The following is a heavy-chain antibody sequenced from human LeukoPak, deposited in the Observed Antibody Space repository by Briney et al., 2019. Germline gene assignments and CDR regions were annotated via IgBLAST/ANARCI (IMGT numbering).Heavy chain of an antibody. D-gene: IGHD3-9*01. Sequence: GGSLRLSCAASGSTFSMSWVRQAPGKGLEWVANIRQDGNERYHVDSVKGRFTISRDNAKNSLYLQMNGLRAEDTAVYYCARYKLYDILTGYLDRAFDLWGQGTMVTVSS. J-gene: IGHJ3*01. CDR3: ARYKLYDILTGYLDRAFDL. V-gene: IGHV3-7*01. CDR2: IRQDGNER. CDR1: GSTFS.